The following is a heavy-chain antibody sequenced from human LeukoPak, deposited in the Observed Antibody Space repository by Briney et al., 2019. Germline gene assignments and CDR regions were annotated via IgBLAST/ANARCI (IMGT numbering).Heavy chain of an antibody. Sequence: SLKVSCKASGGTFSRYAISWVRQAPGHGLEWMGGIIPLFGTANYAQKFQGRVTMTADESTSTAYRELSSLRSEDTAVYYCARVKRGQYRNYAPFDYWGQGTLVTVSS. CDR2: IIPLFGTA. V-gene: IGHV1-69*01. CDR3: ARVKRGQYRNYAPFDY. D-gene: IGHD1-7*01. J-gene: IGHJ4*02. CDR1: GGTFSRYA.